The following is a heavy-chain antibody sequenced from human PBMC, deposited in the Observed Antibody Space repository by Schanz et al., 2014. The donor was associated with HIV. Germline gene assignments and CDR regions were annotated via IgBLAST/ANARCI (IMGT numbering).Heavy chain of an antibody. D-gene: IGHD6-19*01. Sequence: EVLLVESGGGLVKPGGSLRLSCAASGFTFSSYGMHWVRQAPGKGLEWVSCISSSGTYIYYADSVKGRFTISRDNSKNTLYFQMNSLRAKDTAIYYCAKTSYGWYFDYWGQGTLVTVSS. J-gene: IGHJ4*02. V-gene: IGHV3-21*04. CDR1: GFTFSSYG. CDR3: AKTSYGWYFDY. CDR2: ISSSGTYI.